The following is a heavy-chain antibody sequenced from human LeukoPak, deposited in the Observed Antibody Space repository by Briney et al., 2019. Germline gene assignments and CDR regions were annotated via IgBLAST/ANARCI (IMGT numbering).Heavy chain of an antibody. D-gene: IGHD3-10*01. V-gene: IGHV3-30*18. CDR2: VSHDGSNE. CDR3: AKEGYYGSGSFPDV. Sequence: GRSLRPSCAASGFTFSSYGMHWVRQAPGKGLEWVAVVSHDGSNEYYADSVKGRFTIFRDNSKDTLFLQMNSLRVEDMALYYCAKEGYYGSGSFPDVWGKGTTVTVSS. J-gene: IGHJ6*04. CDR1: GFTFSSYG.